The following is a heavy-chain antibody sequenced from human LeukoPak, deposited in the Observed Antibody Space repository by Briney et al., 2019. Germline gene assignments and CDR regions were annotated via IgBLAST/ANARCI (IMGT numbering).Heavy chain of an antibody. CDR1: GFTFSSYG. J-gene: IGHJ1*01. V-gene: IGHV3-23*01. CDR2: ISGSGGST. CDR3: AIFQISTSWPEYFQH. D-gene: IGHD6-13*01. Sequence: GGSLRLSCAASGFTFSSYGMSWVRQAPGKGLEWVSAISGSGGSTDYADSVKGRFTISRDNSKNTLYLQMNSLRAEDTAIYYCAIFQISTSWPEYFQHWGQGTLVTVSS.